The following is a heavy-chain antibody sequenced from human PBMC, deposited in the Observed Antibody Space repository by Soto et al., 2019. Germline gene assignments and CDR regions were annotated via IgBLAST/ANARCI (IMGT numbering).Heavy chain of an antibody. D-gene: IGHD3-10*01. CDR3: AREGEYYGSGPGYWFDP. Sequence: QVQLQESGPGLVEPSQTLSLTCTVSGGSISSGGYYWSWIRQHPGKGLEWIGYIYYSGSTYYNPSLKSRVTISVDTSKNQFSLKLSSVTAADTAVYYCAREGEYYGSGPGYWFDPWGQGTLVTVSS. CDR1: GGSISSGGYY. V-gene: IGHV4-31*03. CDR2: IYYSGST. J-gene: IGHJ5*02.